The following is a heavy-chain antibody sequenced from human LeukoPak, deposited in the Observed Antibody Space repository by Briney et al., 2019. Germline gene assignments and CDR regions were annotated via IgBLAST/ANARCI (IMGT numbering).Heavy chain of an antibody. CDR3: AREDSGGSGWYWGWELAFDI. D-gene: IGHD6-19*01. J-gene: IGHJ3*02. Sequence: GGSLRLSCAASGIAFSRYTMGWVRQAPWKGLEWVSAIDSSGRDTYYADSVKGRFTISRDNSKNTLYLQMNSLRAEDTAVYYCAREDSGGSGWYWGWELAFDIWGQGTMVTVSS. CDR1: GIAFSRYT. CDR2: IDSSGRDT. V-gene: IGHV3-23*01.